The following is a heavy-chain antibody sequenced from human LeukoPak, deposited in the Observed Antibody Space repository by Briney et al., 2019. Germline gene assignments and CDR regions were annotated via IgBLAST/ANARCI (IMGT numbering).Heavy chain of an antibody. Sequence: GGSLRLSCAASGFTFSSYSMNWVRQAPGKGLEWVSSISSSSSYIYYADPVKGRFTISRDNAKNSLYLQMNSLRAEDTAVYYCAKRPLSGYYSYDAFDIWGQGTMVTVSS. D-gene: IGHD3-22*01. CDR2: ISSSSSYI. J-gene: IGHJ3*02. CDR3: AKRPLSGYYSYDAFDI. V-gene: IGHV3-21*01. CDR1: GFTFSSYS.